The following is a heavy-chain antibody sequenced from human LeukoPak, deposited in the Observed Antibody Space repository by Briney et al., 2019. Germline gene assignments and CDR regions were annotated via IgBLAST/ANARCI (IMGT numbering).Heavy chain of an antibody. J-gene: IGHJ4*02. CDR2: IYHTGST. CDR3: AREDSGYDYSPFYY. V-gene: IGHV4-59*01. D-gene: IGHD5-12*01. CDR1: GGSISNYY. Sequence: PSETLSLTCSVSGGSISNYYWSWTRQPPGKGLEWLGYIYHTGSTNYNPSLKSRVIMSVETSKNQFSLKLFSVTAADTAVYYCAREDSGYDYSPFYYWGQGILDTVSS.